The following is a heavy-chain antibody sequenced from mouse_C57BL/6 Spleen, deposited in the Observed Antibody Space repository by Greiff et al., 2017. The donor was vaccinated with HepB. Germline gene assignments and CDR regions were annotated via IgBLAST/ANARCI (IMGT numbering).Heavy chain of an antibody. CDR1: GYTFTSYW. J-gene: IGHJ1*03. CDR3: ARDDGYYWYFDV. CDR2: IHPNSGST. D-gene: IGHD2-3*01. Sequence: QVQLQQPGAELVKPGASVKLSCKASGYTFTSYWMHWVKQRPGQGLEWIGMIHPNSGSTNYNEKFKSKATLTVDKSSSTAYMQLSSLTSEACAVYYCARDDGYYWYFDVWGTGTTVTVSS. V-gene: IGHV1-64*01.